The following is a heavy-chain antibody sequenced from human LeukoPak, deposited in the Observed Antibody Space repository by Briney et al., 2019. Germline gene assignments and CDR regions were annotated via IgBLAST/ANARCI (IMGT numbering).Heavy chain of an antibody. CDR3: ARGFGSSGYLPAYYSDYHYGMDV. V-gene: IGHV1-69*04. D-gene: IGHD3-22*01. CDR1: GYTLSSYG. Sequence: SVKVSCKTPGYTLSSYGFNWVRQAPGQGLEWMGRIIPILGIANYAQKFQGRVTITADKSTSTAYMELSSLRSEDTAVYYCARGFGSSGYLPAYYSDYHYGMDVWGQGTTVTVSS. CDR2: IIPILGIA. J-gene: IGHJ6*02.